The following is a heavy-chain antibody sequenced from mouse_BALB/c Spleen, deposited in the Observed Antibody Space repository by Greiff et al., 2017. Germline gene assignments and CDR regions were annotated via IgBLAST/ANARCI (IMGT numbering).Heavy chain of an antibody. CDR1: GFNITDSY. CDR3: ASRLLWSYGFAY. D-gene: IGHD2-1*01. V-gene: IGHV14-3*02. J-gene: IGHJ3*01. CDR2: IDPANGNT. Sequence: VQLQQSGAELVKPGASVKLSCTASGFNITDSYMHWVKQRPEQGLEWIGRIDPANGNTKYDPKFQGKATITADTSSNTAYLQLSSLTSEDTAVYYCASRLLWSYGFAYWGQGTLVTGSA.